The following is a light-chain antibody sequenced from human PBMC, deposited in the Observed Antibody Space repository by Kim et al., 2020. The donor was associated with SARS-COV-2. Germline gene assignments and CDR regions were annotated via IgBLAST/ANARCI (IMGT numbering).Light chain of an antibody. CDR2: WAS. CDR1: QSVLYSSNNKNY. CDR3: QQYYSTPPVT. Sequence: TINCKSSQSVLYSSNNKNYLAWYQQKPGQPPKLLIYWASTRESGVPDRFSGSGSGTDFTLTISSLQAEDVAVYYCQQYYSTPPVTFGGGTKVDIK. V-gene: IGKV4-1*01. J-gene: IGKJ4*01.